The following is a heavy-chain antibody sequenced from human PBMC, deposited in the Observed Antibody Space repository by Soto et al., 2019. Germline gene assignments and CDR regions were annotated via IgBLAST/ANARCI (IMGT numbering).Heavy chain of an antibody. Sequence: EVQVVESGGDLVQPGGSLRLSCAASGFTFSSSWMFWVRQAPEKGLVWISRITPDGTTTSYADSVKGRFTISRDNAKNTVYLQMNSLRGEDTAVYYCARDLASSPGYWGQGTLVTVSS. J-gene: IGHJ4*02. CDR2: ITPDGTTT. D-gene: IGHD2-2*01. CDR1: GFTFSSSW. V-gene: IGHV3-74*01. CDR3: ARDLASSPGY.